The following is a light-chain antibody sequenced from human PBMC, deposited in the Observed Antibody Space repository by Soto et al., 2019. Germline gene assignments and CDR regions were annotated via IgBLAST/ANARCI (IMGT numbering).Light chain of an antibody. CDR2: DTT. CDR1: TGAVTNGHY. V-gene: IGLV7-46*01. J-gene: IGLJ1*01. Sequence: VTQEPTLTVSPGGTVTLTCGSSTGAVTNGHYPYWFQQKPGQAPRTLIYDTTNRHSWTPARFSGSLLGGKAALTLSGAQPEDEAAYSCLISSHCTYVFGPGTKVTDL. CDR3: LISSHCTYV.